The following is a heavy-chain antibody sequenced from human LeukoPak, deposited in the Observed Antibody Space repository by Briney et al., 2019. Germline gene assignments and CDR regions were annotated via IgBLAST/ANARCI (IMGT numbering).Heavy chain of an antibody. CDR1: GGTFSTYA. CDR3: AREATPQTSTLYYYYYYMDV. V-gene: IGHV1-69*13. Sequence: ASVKVPCKASGGTFSTYAISWLRQAPGQGLEWMGGIIPIYGIANYAQKLRGRVTITADESTSTSYMEVNGLRSEDTAVYYCAREATPQTSTLYYYYYYMDVWGNGTPVTVSS. J-gene: IGHJ6*03. CDR2: IIPIYGIA. D-gene: IGHD1/OR15-1a*01.